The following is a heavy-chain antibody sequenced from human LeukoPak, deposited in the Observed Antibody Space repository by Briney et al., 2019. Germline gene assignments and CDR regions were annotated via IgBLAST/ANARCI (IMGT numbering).Heavy chain of an antibody. D-gene: IGHD2-2*01. Sequence: GASVKVSCKASGYTFTGYYMHWVRQAPGQGLEWMGGIMPISGTANYAQKFQGRVTITADKPTNTAYMELSSLRSEDTAVYYCASGRTDIVVVPATLRNYYFEYWGQGTLVTVSS. CDR2: IMPISGTA. V-gene: IGHV1-69*06. J-gene: IGHJ4*02. CDR1: GYTFTGYY. CDR3: ASGRTDIVVVPATLRNYYFEY.